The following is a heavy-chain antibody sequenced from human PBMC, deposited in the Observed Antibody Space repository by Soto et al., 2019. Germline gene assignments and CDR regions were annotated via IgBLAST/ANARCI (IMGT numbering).Heavy chain of an antibody. Sequence: SGTLSLTCAVYGGSFRGYYWSWIRQPPGKGLEWIGEINHSGSTNYNPSLKSRVTISVDTSKNQFSLKLSSVTAADTAVYYCARGISSGYDFWSGYYTPYYYYYMDVWGKGTTVTVSS. CDR3: ARGISSGYDFWSGYYTPYYYYYMDV. V-gene: IGHV4-34*01. CDR1: GGSFRGYY. CDR2: INHSGST. D-gene: IGHD3-3*01. J-gene: IGHJ6*03.